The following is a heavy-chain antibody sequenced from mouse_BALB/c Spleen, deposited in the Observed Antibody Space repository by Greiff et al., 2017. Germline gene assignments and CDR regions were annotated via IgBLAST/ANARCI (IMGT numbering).Heavy chain of an antibody. Sequence: QVQLQQSGAELARPGASVKLSCKASGYTFTSYWMQWVKQRPGQGLEWIGAIYPGDGDTRYTQKFKGKATLTADKSSSTAYMQLSSLASEDSAVYYCARERGNFDYWGQGTTLTVSS. J-gene: IGHJ2*01. CDR3: ARERGNFDY. V-gene: IGHV1-87*01. CDR1: GYTFTSYW. CDR2: IYPGDGDT.